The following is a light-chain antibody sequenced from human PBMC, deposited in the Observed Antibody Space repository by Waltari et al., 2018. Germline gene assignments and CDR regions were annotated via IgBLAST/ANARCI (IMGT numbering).Light chain of an antibody. CDR2: EVS. CDR3: CSYAGSSTLV. CDR1: SSAFGSYNL. V-gene: IGLV2-23*02. Sequence: QPALTQPASLSGSPGQSIPLPCPGTSSAFGSYNLFSWYQQHPGKAPKLMIYEVSKRPSGVSNRFSGSKSGNTASLTISGLQAEDEADYYCCSYAGSSTLVFGGGTKLTVL. J-gene: IGLJ2*01.